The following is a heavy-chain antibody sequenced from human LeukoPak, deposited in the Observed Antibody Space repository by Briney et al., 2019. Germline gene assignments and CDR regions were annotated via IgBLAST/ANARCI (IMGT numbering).Heavy chain of an antibody. CDR1: GFTFSSYE. CDR3: ARSTVGYDILTGYSYFDS. CDR2: ISSSGSTI. V-gene: IGHV3-48*03. Sequence: PGGSLRLSCAASGFTFSSYEVNWVRQAPGKGLEWVSYISSSGSTIYYADSVKGRFTISRDNAKNSLYLQMNGLRAEDTAVYYCARSTVGYDILTGYSYFDSWGQGTLVTVSS. D-gene: IGHD3-9*01. J-gene: IGHJ4*02.